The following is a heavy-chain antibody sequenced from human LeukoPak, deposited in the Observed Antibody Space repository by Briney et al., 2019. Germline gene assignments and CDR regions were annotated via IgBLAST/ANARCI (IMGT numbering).Heavy chain of an antibody. D-gene: IGHD2-2*01. CDR1: GYTFTAYH. J-gene: IGHJ4*02. Sequence: GASVKVSCKASGYTFTAYHMHWVRQAPGQGLEWMGRINPNSGDTNYAQKFQGRVTMTRDTSISTAYMELSRQRSDDTAVYYCARDYCSSTSCLFDYWGQGTLVSVSS. CDR2: INPNSGDT. CDR3: ARDYCSSTSCLFDY. V-gene: IGHV1-2*06.